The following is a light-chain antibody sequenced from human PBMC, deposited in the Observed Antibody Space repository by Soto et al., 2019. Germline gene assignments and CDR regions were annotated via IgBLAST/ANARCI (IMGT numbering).Light chain of an antibody. Sequence: SPSFHSACGGDRDTITCRASQSMSNHVNWYQQKSGKAPKLLIFAASSLQSGVPSRFSGSGYWTDFIRTSSSLQPEDFATYYYQQSYTTPRTFGQGTKVDIK. CDR3: QQSYTTPRT. V-gene: IGKV1-39*01. CDR2: AAS. J-gene: IGKJ1*01. CDR1: QSMSNH.